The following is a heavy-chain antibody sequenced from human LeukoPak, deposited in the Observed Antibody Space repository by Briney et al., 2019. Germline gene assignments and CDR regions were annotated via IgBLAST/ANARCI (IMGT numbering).Heavy chain of an antibody. CDR3: ARGGIAVAGNPSYNWFDP. V-gene: IGHV6-1*01. J-gene: IGHJ5*02. D-gene: IGHD6-19*01. CDR2: TYCRSKWYN. Sequence: SQTLSLTCAISGDSVSSNSAAWNWIRQSPSRGLEWLGRTYCRSKWYNDYAVSVKSRITINPDTSKNQFSLQLNSVTPEDTAVYYCARGGIAVAGNPSYNWFDPWGQGTLVTVSS. CDR1: GDSVSSNSAA.